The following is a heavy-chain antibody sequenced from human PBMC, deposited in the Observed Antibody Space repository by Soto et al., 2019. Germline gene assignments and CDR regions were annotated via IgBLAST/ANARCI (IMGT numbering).Heavy chain of an antibody. CDR1: GFTFSSYW. V-gene: IGHV3-74*01. J-gene: IGHJ5*02. CDR3: ARDRRSVADWLLYPNWFEP. Sequence: EVQLVESGGGLVQPGGSLRLSCAASGFTFSSYWTHWVRQAPGKGLVWVSRINSDGSSTSYADSVKGRFTISRDNAKNTLYLQMNSLRAEDTAVYYCARDRRSVADWLLYPNWFEPWGQGTLVTVSS. D-gene: IGHD3-3*01. CDR2: INSDGSST.